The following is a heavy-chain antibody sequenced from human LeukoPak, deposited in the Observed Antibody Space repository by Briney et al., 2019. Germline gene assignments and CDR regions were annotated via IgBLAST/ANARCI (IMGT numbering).Heavy chain of an antibody. Sequence: SETLSLTCAVYGGSFSGYYWSWIRQRPGKGLEWIGEINHSGSTNYNPSLKSRVTISVDTSKNQFSLKLSSVTAADTAVYYCARKVDTAMVAEILFRHYYYYMDVWGKGTTVTVSS. J-gene: IGHJ6*03. CDR1: GGSFSGYY. D-gene: IGHD5-18*01. CDR2: INHSGST. V-gene: IGHV4-34*01. CDR3: ARKVDTAMVAEILFRHYYYYMDV.